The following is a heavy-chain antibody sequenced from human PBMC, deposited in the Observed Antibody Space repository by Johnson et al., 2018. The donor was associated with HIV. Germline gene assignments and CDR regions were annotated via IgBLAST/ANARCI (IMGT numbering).Heavy chain of an antibody. D-gene: IGHD3-22*01. V-gene: IGHV3-30*03. CDR1: GFTFDDYG. Sequence: QVQLVESGGGVVRPGGSLRLSCAASGFTFDDYGMSWVRQAPGKGLELVAVISYDGSNKYYADSVKGRFTISRDNSKNTLYLQMNSLRAEDTAVYYCASLGVITYDAFDIWGQGTMVTVSS. CDR3: ASLGVITYDAFDI. J-gene: IGHJ3*02. CDR2: ISYDGSNK.